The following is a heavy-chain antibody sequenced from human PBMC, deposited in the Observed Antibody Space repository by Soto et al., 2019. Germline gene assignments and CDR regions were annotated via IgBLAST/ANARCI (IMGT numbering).Heavy chain of an antibody. CDR1: GFTFSDYS. D-gene: IGHD1-1*01. Sequence: QVLLVESGGGLVKPGGSLRLSCAASGFTFSDYSMSWIRQAPGMGLEWVSYISGSGNSIYYADSVKGRFTISRDNAKNSLYLQMNSLRVEDTAVYYCATLSTQFDRWGQGNLVTVSS. V-gene: IGHV3-11*01. CDR2: ISGSGNSI. CDR3: ATLSTQFDR. J-gene: IGHJ5*02.